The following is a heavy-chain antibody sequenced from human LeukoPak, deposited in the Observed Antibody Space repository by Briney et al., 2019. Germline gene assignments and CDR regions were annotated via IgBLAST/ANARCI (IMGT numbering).Heavy chain of an antibody. Sequence: TGGSLRLSCAASGFTFSSYSMNWVRQAPGKGLEWVSSISSSSSYIYYADSVKGRFTISRDNAKNSLYLQMNSLRAEDTAVYYCARDPGDRTHYWGQGTLVTVSS. CDR1: GFTFSSYS. J-gene: IGHJ4*02. CDR2: ISSSSSYI. D-gene: IGHD1-14*01. CDR3: ARDPGDRTHY. V-gene: IGHV3-21*01.